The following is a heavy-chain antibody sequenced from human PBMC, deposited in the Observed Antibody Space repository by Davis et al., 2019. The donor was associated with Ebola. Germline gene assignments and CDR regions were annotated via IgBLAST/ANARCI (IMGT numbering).Heavy chain of an antibody. D-gene: IGHD3-10*01. V-gene: IGHV5-51*01. CDR2: IYPGDSDT. CDR3: ARSKALWFGELKFDY. CDR1: GYTFTTHW. Sequence: GESLKISCKGSGYTFTTHWIGWVRQMPGKGLEWIGIIYPGDSDTRYSPSFQGQVTISADKSISTAYLQWSSLKASDTAMYYCARSKALWFGELKFDYWGQGTLVTVSS. J-gene: IGHJ4*02.